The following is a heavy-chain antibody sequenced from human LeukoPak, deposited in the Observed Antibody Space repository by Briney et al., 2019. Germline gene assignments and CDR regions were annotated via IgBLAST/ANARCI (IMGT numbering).Heavy chain of an antibody. CDR3: ARDQSVNYYGSGSYYYYMDV. J-gene: IGHJ6*03. CDR1: GFTFSSYW. V-gene: IGHV3-7*01. CDR2: IKQDGSEE. Sequence: GGSLRLSCAASGFTFSSYWMSWVRQAPGKGLEWVANIKQDGSEEYYVDSVKGRFTISRDNAKNSLYLQMNSLRAEDTAVYYCARDQSVNYYGSGSYYYYMDVWGKGTTVTVSS. D-gene: IGHD3-10*01.